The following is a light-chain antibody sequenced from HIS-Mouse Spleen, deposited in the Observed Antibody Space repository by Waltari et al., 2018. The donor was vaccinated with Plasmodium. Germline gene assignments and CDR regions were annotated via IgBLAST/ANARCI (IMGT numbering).Light chain of an antibody. CDR3: QQYNSYSWT. CDR2: KAS. V-gene: IGKV1-5*03. J-gene: IGKJ1*01. Sequence: DIQMTQSPSTLSASVGDRVTITCRASQSISSRLAWYQQKPGKAPKLLIYKASSLESGVASRFSGSGSGTEFTLTISSLQPDDFATDYCQQYNSYSWTFGQGTKVEIK. CDR1: QSISSR.